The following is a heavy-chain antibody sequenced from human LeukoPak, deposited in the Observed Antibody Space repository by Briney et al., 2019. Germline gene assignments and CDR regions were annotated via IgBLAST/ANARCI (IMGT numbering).Heavy chain of an antibody. CDR1: GFTFSSYE. D-gene: IGHD3-3*01. J-gene: IGHJ6*03. CDR2: ISSSGSTI. CDR3: ARENTYYDFWSGYYYYYMDV. Sequence: GGSLRLSCAASGFTFSSYEMNWVRQAPGKGLEWVSYISSSGSTIYYADSVKGRFTISRDNAKNSLYLQMNSLRAEDTAVYYCARENTYYDFWSGYYYYYMDVWGKGTTVTVSS. V-gene: IGHV3-48*03.